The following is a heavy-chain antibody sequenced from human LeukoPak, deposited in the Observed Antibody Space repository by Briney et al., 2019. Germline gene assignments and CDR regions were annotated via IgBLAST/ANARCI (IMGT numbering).Heavy chain of an antibody. Sequence: SETLSLTCAVSGYSLSSGYYWGWVRQPPGKGLEWIGSIYQSGNSYQKSSLKSRLTLSVDTSKNHFSLKVRSVTAADTAVYYCARSPSRYNWNFDYWGQGILVIVSS. CDR1: GYSLSSGYY. V-gene: IGHV4-38-2*01. D-gene: IGHD1-20*01. J-gene: IGHJ4*02. CDR3: ARSPSRYNWNFDY. CDR2: IYQSGNS.